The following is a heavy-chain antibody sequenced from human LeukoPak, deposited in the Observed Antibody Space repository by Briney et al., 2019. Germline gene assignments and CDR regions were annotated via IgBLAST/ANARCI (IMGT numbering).Heavy chain of an antibody. CDR2: IDSDGSST. D-gene: IGHD1-14*01. J-gene: IGHJ4*02. CDR1: GFTFRTFW. Sequence: GGSLRLSCAASGFTFRTFWMHWVRQVPGKGLVWVSRIDSDGSSTSYADFVKGRFTISRDNARNTFYLQMNSLRVEDTAVYYCSRDNIRSLDYWGQGTLVTVSS. V-gene: IGHV3-74*01. CDR3: SRDNIRSLDY.